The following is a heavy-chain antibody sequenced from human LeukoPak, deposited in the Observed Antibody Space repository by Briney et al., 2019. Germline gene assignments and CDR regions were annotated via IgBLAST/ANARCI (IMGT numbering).Heavy chain of an antibody. D-gene: IGHD2-21*01. CDR1: GYTFTSYD. Sequence: SVKVSCKASGYTFTSYDINWVRQATGQGLEWMGGIIPIFGTANYAQKFQGRVTITADESTSTAYMELSSLRSEDTAVYYCARGEAYEYFDYWGQGTLVTVSS. J-gene: IGHJ4*02. CDR3: ARGEAYEYFDY. V-gene: IGHV1-69*13. CDR2: IIPIFGTA.